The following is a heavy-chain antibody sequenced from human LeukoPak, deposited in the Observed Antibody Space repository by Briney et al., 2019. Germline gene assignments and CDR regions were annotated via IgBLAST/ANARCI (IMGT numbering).Heavy chain of an antibody. Sequence: SETLSLTCTVSGGSISSGDYYWSWIRQPPGMGLEWIGYIYYSGSTYYNPSLKSRVTISVDTSKNQFSLKLSSVTAADTAVYYCATTKRYCSGGSCYGQINFDYWGQGTLVTVSS. V-gene: IGHV4-30-4*01. CDR3: ATTKRYCSGGSCYGQINFDY. CDR1: GGSISSGDYY. CDR2: IYYSGST. D-gene: IGHD2-15*01. J-gene: IGHJ4*02.